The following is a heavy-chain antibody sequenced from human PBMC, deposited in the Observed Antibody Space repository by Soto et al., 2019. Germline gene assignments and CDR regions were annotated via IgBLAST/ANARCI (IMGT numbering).Heavy chain of an antibody. D-gene: IGHD3-22*01. Sequence: GESLKISCKGSGYSFTSYWISWVRQMPGKGLEWMGRIDPSDSYTNYSPSFQGHVTISADKSISTAYLQWSSLKASDTAMYYCASAGYDSSGYPDFDYWGQGTLVTVSS. CDR1: GYSFTSYW. CDR3: ASAGYDSSGYPDFDY. V-gene: IGHV5-10-1*01. CDR2: IDPSDSYT. J-gene: IGHJ4*02.